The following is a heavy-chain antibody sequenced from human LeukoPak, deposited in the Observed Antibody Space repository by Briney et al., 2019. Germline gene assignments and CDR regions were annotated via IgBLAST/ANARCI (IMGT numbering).Heavy chain of an antibody. CDR2: ISSSGSTI. V-gene: IGHV3-48*03. CDR3: AKDMAAYYYASGNIDY. Sequence: GGSLRLSCAASGFTFSSYEMNWVRQAPGKGLEWVSYISSSGSTIYYADSVKGRFTISRDNSKNSLYLQMNSLRAEDTALYYCAKDMAAYYYASGNIDYWGQGTLVTVSS. J-gene: IGHJ4*02. D-gene: IGHD3-10*01. CDR1: GFTFSSYE.